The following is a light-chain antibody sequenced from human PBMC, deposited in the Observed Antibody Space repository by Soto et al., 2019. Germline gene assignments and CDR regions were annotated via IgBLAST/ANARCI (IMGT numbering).Light chain of an antibody. J-gene: IGLJ1*01. Sequence: QSALTQPASVSGSPGQSITISCTGTSSDVGGYNYVSWYQQHPGKAPKLMIYDVSNRPSGVSNRFSGSKSGNTASLTISGLQAEDEADYYCSSYTSSSTDVFGTGNKVTVL. CDR3: SSYTSSSTDV. V-gene: IGLV2-14*01. CDR1: SSDVGGYNY. CDR2: DVS.